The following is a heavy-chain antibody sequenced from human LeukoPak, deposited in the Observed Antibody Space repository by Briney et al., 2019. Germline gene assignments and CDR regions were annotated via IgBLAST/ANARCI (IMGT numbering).Heavy chain of an antibody. Sequence: PSETLSLTCTVSGGSINDYYWSWIRQPPGKGLEWIGYIYYSGTTTYNPSLRSRVTIPLDTSKNQFSLKLSSVTAADTAVYYCARRFCSSAGCHRTFNWSDPWGQGTLVTVSS. CDR3: ARRFCSSAGCHRTFNWSDP. J-gene: IGHJ5*02. CDR1: GGSINDYY. D-gene: IGHD2-2*01. V-gene: IGHV4-59*01. CDR2: IYYSGTT.